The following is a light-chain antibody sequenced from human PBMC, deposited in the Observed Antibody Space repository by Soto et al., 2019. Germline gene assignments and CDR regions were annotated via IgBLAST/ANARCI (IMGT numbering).Light chain of an antibody. CDR1: QGIGNY. CDR2: AAS. CDR3: QQFNSYPLT. Sequence: DIQMTQSPSSLSASVGDRVTITCRASQGIGNYLAWFQQKPGKAPRSLIYAASSSQTGVPSKFSGSGSGTDFILTISSLQPEDSATYYCQQFNSYPLTFVGGTKVEIK. V-gene: IGKV1-16*02. J-gene: IGKJ4*01.